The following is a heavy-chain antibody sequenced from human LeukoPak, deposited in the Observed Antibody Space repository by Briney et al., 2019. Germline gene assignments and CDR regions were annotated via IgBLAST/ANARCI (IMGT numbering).Heavy chain of an antibody. D-gene: IGHD5-18*01. J-gene: IGHJ4*02. CDR3: ARVTVISYGSLDY. Sequence: ASVKVSCKASGYTFTGYYMHWVRQAPGQGLEWMGWINPNSGGTNYAQKFQGRVTMTRDTSISTAYMELSRLRSDDTAVYYCARVTVISYGSLDYWGQGTLVTVSS. CDR1: GYTFTGYY. CDR2: INPNSGGT. V-gene: IGHV1-2*02.